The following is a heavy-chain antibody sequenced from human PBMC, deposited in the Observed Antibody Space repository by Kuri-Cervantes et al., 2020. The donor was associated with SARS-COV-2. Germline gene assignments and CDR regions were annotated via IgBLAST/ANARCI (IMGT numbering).Heavy chain of an antibody. D-gene: IGHD5-24*01. CDR1: GFTFGDYA. Sequence: GGSLRLSCTAFGFTFGDYAMSWVRQAPGKGLEWVGFIRSKAYGGTTEYAASVKGRFTISRDDSKSIAYLQMNSLKTEDTALYYCAREMATIFSYDYWGQGTLVTVSS. V-gene: IGHV3-49*04. CDR3: AREMATIFSYDY. J-gene: IGHJ4*02. CDR2: IRSKAYGGTT.